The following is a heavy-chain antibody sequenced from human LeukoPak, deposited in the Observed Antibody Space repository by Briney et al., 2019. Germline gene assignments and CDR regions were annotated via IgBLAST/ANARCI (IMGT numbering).Heavy chain of an antibody. CDR1: GGSISSGSYY. D-gene: IGHD1-26*01. CDR2: IYTSGST. V-gene: IGHV4-61*02. J-gene: IGHJ4*02. CDR3: ARGREWELLSF. Sequence: SETLSRTGTVSGGSISSGSYYWSWIRQPAGKGLEWIGRIYTSGSTNYNPSLKSRVTISVDTSENQFSLKLSSVTAADTAVYYCARGREWELLSFWGQGTLVTVSS.